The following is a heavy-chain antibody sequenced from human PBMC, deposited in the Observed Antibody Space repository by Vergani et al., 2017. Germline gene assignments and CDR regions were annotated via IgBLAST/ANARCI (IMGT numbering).Heavy chain of an antibody. CDR3: ARTPTVSASFDP. CDR2: IYYSGST. Sequence: QLQLQESGPGLVKPSETLSLTCTVSGGSISSSSYYWGWIRQPPGKGLEWIGSIYYSGSTYYNPSLKSRFTISVDTSKNQFSLKLSSVTAADTAVYYCARTPTVSASFDPWGQGTLVTVSS. CDR1: GGSISSSSYY. V-gene: IGHV4-39*07. J-gene: IGHJ5*02. D-gene: IGHD4-17*01.